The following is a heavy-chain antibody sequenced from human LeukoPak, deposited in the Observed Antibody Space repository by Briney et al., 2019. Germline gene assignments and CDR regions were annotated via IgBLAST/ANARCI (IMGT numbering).Heavy chain of an antibody. V-gene: IGHV3-73*01. Sequence: PGGSLRLSCVASGFSFSASAIHWVRQAPGKGLEWVGRIRTKNSNLATTYSESVKGRFTISRDDSKNTASLQMNSLRAEDTATYFCASFDNDGDYYFNYWGRGTLVAVSS. J-gene: IGHJ4*02. D-gene: IGHD4-17*01. CDR2: IRTKNSNLAT. CDR3: ASFDNDGDYYFNY. CDR1: GFSFSASA.